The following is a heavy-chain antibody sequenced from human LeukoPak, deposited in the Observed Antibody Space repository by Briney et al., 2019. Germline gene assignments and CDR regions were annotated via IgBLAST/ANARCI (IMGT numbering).Heavy chain of an antibody. CDR2: MNPNSGNT. CDR1: GYTFISYD. CDR3: ARGGIYDSSGYYYGY. Sequence: ASVEVSCKASGYTFISYDINWVRQAIGQGLEWMGWMNPNSGNTGYAQKFQGRVTITRNTSISTAYMELSSLRSEDTAVYYCARGGIYDSSGYYYGYWGQGTLVTVSS. D-gene: IGHD3-22*01. J-gene: IGHJ4*02. V-gene: IGHV1-8*03.